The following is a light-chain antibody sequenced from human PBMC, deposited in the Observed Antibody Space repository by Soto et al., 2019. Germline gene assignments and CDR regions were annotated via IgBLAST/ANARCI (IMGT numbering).Light chain of an antibody. CDR1: QSISSW. J-gene: IGKJ3*01. CDR3: QQYNSSPFT. V-gene: IGKV1-5*01. Sequence: DIQMTQSPSTLSASVGDRVTITCRASQSISSWLAWYQQKPGKAPKLLIYDASSLESGVPSRFSGSGSGTEFTLTISSLQPDDFATYYCQQYNSSPFTFGPGNKVDI. CDR2: DAS.